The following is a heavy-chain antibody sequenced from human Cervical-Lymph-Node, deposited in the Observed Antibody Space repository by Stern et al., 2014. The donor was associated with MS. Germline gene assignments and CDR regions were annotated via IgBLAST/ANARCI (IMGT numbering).Heavy chain of an antibody. J-gene: IGHJ4*02. D-gene: IGHD5-18*01. CDR3: VTGRGYMSGQPDFDY. V-gene: IGHV3-30*03. CDR1: GFRFSSYG. CDR2: ISYDGSNK. Sequence: VHLVESGGGVVQPGRSLRLSCEASGFRFSSYGIHWVRQAPGKGLEWVAVISYDGSNKHYGVSVKGRFTISRDNSKNILFLHMNSLSXXXXXVYYCVTGRGYMSGQPDFDYWGQGALVTVTS.